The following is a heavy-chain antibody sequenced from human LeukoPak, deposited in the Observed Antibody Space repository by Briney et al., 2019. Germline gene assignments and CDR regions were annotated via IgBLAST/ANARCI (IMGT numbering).Heavy chain of an antibody. CDR1: GASITTYY. CDR2: IYHSGST. J-gene: IGHJ4*02. CDR3: AREYSTSSEGDYFDY. V-gene: IGHV4-59*01. D-gene: IGHD6-6*01. Sequence: SETLSLTYTVSGASITTYYWTWIRQPPGKGLEWIGYIYHSGSTNYNPSLKSRVTISLDTSRNQFSLRLSSVTAADTAVYFCAREYSTSSEGDYFDYWGQGSLVTVSS.